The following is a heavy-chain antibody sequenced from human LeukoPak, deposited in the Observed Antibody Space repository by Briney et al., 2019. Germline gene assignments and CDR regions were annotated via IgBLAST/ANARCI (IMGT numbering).Heavy chain of an antibody. CDR2: ISGGNT. J-gene: IGHJ6*04. V-gene: IGHV3-38-3*01. CDR1: GFTVSSNE. Sequence: GGSLRLSCAASGFTVSSNEMSWVRQAPGKGLEWVSSISGGNTYYADSRKGRFTISRDNSKNTLHLQMNSLRAEDTAVYYCAELGITMIGGVWGKGTTVTISS. D-gene: IGHD3-10*02. CDR3: AELGITMIGGV.